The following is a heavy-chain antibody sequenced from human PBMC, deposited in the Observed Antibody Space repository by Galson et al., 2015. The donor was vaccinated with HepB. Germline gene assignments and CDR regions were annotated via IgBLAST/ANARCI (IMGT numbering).Heavy chain of an antibody. CDR2: VRYDGSDK. J-gene: IGHJ5*02. D-gene: IGHD5-18*01. CDR3: ARETDVDTALVS. V-gene: IGHV3-33*01. CDR1: GFTFSSYG. Sequence: SLRLSCAASGFTFSSYGMHWVRQAPGKGLEWMAVVRYDGSDKYYADSVKDRFTISRDNSKNTLYLQMNSLRAEDTAVYYCARETDVDTALVSWGQGTLVTVSS.